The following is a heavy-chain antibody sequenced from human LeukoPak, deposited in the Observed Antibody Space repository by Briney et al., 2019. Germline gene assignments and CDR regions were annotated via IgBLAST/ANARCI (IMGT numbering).Heavy chain of an antibody. Sequence: SVKVSCKASGGIFSSYAISWARQAPGQGLEWMGRIIPILGIANYAQKFQGRVTITADKSTSTAYMDLSSLRSEDTAVYYCARDLPPYYFDYWGQGTLVTVSS. CDR2: IIPILGIA. CDR3: ARDLPPYYFDY. V-gene: IGHV1-69*04. J-gene: IGHJ4*02. CDR1: GGIFSSYA.